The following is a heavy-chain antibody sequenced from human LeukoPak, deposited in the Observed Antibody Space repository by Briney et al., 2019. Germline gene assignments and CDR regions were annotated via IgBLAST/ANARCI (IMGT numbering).Heavy chain of an antibody. D-gene: IGHD2-15*01. CDR3: AREGYCSGGSCYTVGYMDV. V-gene: IGHV3-48*03. CDR1: GFTFSSYE. Sequence: GGSLRLSCAASGFTFSSYEMNWVRQAPGKGLEWVSYISSSGSTIYYADSVKGRFTISRDNAKNSLYLQMNSLRAEDTAAYYCAREGYCSGGSCYTVGYMDVWGKGTTVTISS. CDR2: ISSSGSTI. J-gene: IGHJ6*03.